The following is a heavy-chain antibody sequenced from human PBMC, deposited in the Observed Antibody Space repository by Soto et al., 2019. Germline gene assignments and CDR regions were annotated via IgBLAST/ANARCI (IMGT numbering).Heavy chain of an antibody. CDR1: GFTFSSYA. Sequence: GGSLRLSCAASGFTFSSYAMSWVRQAPGKGLEWVSAISGSGGSTYYADSVKGRFTISRDNSKNTLYLQMNSLRAEDTAVYYCADYCSSTSCYGGYWGQGTLVTVSS. V-gene: IGHV3-23*01. D-gene: IGHD2-2*01. CDR3: ADYCSSTSCYGGY. CDR2: ISGSGGST. J-gene: IGHJ4*02.